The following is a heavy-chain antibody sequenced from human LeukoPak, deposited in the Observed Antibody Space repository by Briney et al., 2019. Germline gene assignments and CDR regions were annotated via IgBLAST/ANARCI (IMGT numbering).Heavy chain of an antibody. CDR2: IATHSGVT. J-gene: IGHJ4*02. CDR1: VYTFFAES. Sequence: ASVKVSSTASVYTFFAESLHRVRQAPGQGREWLGWIATHSGVTKYAQKFLGTVTTTPDMSIHTDYTELTRLISDDAAFYYCAWARPLRYFVDWGQGALVSVSS. D-gene: IGHD3-9*01. V-gene: IGHV1-2*02. CDR3: AWARPLRYFVD.